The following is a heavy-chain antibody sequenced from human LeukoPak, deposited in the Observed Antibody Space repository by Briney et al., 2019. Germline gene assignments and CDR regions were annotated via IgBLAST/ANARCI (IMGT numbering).Heavy chain of an antibody. CDR2: ISGSGGSP. V-gene: IGHV3-23*01. CDR3: AKDGGYSHTRYYFDY. CDR1: GFTFSSYA. J-gene: IGHJ4*02. Sequence: GGSLRLSCAASGFTFSSYAMSWVRQAPGKGLEWVSAISGSGGSPYYADSVKGRFTISRDNSKNTLYLQMNSLSAEDTAVYYCAKDGGYSHTRYYFDYWGQGTLVTVSS. D-gene: IGHD5-18*01.